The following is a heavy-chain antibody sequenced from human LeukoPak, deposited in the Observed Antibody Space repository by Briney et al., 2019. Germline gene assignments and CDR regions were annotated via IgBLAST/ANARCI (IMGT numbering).Heavy chain of an antibody. V-gene: IGHV3-21*01. CDR2: ISSSSSYI. J-gene: IGHJ6*03. Sequence: PGGSLRLSCAASGFTFSSYSMNWVRQAPGKGLEWVSSISSSSSYIYYADSVKGRFTISRDNAKNSLYLQMNSLRAEDTAVYYCAREVGRITIFGVVKRYYYMDVWGKGTTVTVSS. CDR3: AREVGRITIFGVVKRYYYMDV. D-gene: IGHD3-3*01. CDR1: GFTFSSYS.